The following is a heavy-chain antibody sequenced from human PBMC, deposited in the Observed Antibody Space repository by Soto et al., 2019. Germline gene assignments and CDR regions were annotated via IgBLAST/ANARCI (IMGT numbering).Heavy chain of an antibody. CDR1: GFIFRNYW. CDR3: ARDRVDYYDSVGFDY. Sequence: ESGGGLVQPGGSLRLSCAVSGFIFRNYWMSWVRQAPGKGLEWVANIKQDGSEKYYVDSVKGRFTISRDNAKNSLFLQLNSLRAEDTAVYYCARDRVDYYDSVGFDYWGQGTLVTVSS. J-gene: IGHJ4*02. V-gene: IGHV3-7*01. D-gene: IGHD3-22*01. CDR2: IKQDGSEK.